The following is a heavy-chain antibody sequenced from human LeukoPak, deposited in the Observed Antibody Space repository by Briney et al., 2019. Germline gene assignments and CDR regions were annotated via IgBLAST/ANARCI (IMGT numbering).Heavy chain of an antibody. Sequence: GASLRLSCAASGFTFSSYAMSWARQAPGKGLEWVSAISGSGGSTYYADSVKGRFTISRDNSKNTLYLQMNSLRAEDTAVYYCAKPRGYSYGADYWGQGTLVTVSS. CDR1: GFTFSSYA. D-gene: IGHD5-18*01. CDR3: AKPRGYSYGADY. V-gene: IGHV3-23*01. J-gene: IGHJ4*02. CDR2: ISGSGGST.